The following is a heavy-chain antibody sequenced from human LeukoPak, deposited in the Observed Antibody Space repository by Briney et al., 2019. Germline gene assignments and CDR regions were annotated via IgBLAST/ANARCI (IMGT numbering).Heavy chain of an antibody. J-gene: IGHJ4*02. Sequence: GGSLRLSCAASGFTFSSYAMSWVRQAPGKGLEWVSVIYSGGSTYYADSVKGRFTISRDNSKNTLYLQMNSLRAEDTAVYYCARGPYMTTVTHFDYWGQGTLVTVSS. CDR3: ARGPYMTTVTHFDY. D-gene: IGHD4-17*01. CDR1: GFTFSSYA. CDR2: IYSGGST. V-gene: IGHV3-53*01.